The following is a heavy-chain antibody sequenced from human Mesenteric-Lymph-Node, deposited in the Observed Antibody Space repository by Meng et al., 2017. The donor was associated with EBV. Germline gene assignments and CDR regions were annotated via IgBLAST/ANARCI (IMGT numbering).Heavy chain of an antibody. V-gene: IGHV4-34*01. Sequence: QVPLQKWGAGLLEPSETLSLTCEASGGSFSGYHWSWIRQPPGKGLEYIGEISQSGDTTYNPSLKSRVTISVDRSRNQFSLKMASVTAADTAVYYCARGAIFGIVITYFDYWSQGTLVTVSS. CDR2: ISQSGDT. CDR3: ARGAIFGIVITYFDY. CDR1: GGSFSGYH. D-gene: IGHD3-3*02. J-gene: IGHJ4*02.